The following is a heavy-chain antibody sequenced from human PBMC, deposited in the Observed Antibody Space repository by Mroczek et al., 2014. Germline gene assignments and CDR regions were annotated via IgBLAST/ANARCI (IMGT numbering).Heavy chain of an antibody. CDR1: GYTFTSYD. CDR3: YAHPTFWSGYYTGIVNPYYYYMDV. D-gene: IGHD3-3*01. V-gene: IGHV1-8*01. CDR2: MNPNSGNT. J-gene: IGHJ6*03. Sequence: QVQLQQSGAEVKKPGASVKVSCKASGYTFTSYDINWVRQATGQGLEWMGWMNPNSGNTGYAQKFQGRVTMTRNTSISTAYMELSSLRSEDTAVYYCYAHPTFWSGYYTGIVNPYYYYMDVWGKGPTVTVSS.